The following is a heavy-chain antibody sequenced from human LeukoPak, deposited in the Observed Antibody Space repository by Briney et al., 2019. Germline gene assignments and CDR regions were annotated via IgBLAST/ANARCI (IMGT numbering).Heavy chain of an antibody. CDR2: IYSGGST. J-gene: IGHJ5*02. V-gene: IGHV3-53*01. CDR3: ARDSYCSSTSCYSNWFDP. Sequence: GGSLRLSCAASGFTVSSNYMSWVRQAPGKGLEWVSVIYSGGSTYYADSVKGRFTISRDNSKNTLYLQMNSLRAEDTAVYYCARDSYCSSTSCYSNWFDPWGQGTLVTVSS. D-gene: IGHD2-2*01. CDR1: GFTVSSNY.